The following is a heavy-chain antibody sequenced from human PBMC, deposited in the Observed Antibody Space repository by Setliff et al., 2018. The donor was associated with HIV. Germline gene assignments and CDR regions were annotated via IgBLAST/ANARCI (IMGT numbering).Heavy chain of an antibody. CDR3: ARTIVWSGSNYYFDY. J-gene: IGHJ4*02. Sequence: SETLSLTCSVSGGSVGSGSYYWSWIRQSPGKGLEWLGYIYYSGSTTYNPSLRSRVTISIDTSKNQFSLKLSSVTAADTAVYYCARTIVWSGSNYYFDYWGQGTLVTVSS. CDR2: IYYSGST. V-gene: IGHV4-61*01. D-gene: IGHD3-3*01. CDR1: GGSVGSGSYY.